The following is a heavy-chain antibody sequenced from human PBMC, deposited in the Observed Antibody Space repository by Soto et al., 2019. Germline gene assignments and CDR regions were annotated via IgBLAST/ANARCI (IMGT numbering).Heavy chain of an antibody. V-gene: IGHV5-51*01. CDR3: ARPGSLLQPIDY. CDR1: WYTFTNYW. J-gene: IGHJ4*02. Sequence: GXSLKVSFQTFWYTFTNYWIGWVGHMPGRGLEWIGLILPRDSDTRYNSYFEGQVTISSDRSISTAYLQWTSLKASDTAIYFCARPGSLLQPIDYWGQGTLVTVYS. CDR2: ILPRDSDT. D-gene: IGHD4-4*01.